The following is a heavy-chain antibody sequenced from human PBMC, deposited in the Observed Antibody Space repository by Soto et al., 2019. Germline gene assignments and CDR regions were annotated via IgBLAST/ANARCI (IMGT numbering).Heavy chain of an antibody. J-gene: IGHJ5*02. CDR2: INPSGGST. CDR3: ARDQRIAARFTDHNWFDP. V-gene: IGHV1-46*01. CDR1: GYTFTSYY. Sequence: GASVKVSCKASGYTFTSYYMHWVRQAPGQGPEWMGIINPSGGSTSYAQKFQGRVTMTRDTSTSTVYMELSSLRSEDTAVYYCARDQRIAARFTDHNWFDPWGQGTLVTVSS. D-gene: IGHD6-6*01.